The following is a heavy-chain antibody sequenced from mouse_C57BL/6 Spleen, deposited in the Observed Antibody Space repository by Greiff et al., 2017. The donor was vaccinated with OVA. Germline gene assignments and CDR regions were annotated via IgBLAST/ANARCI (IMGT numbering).Heavy chain of an antibody. D-gene: IGHD1-1*01. J-gene: IGHJ1*03. V-gene: IGHV3-8*01. Sequence: EVKLMESGPGLAKPSQTLSLTCSVTGYSITSDYWNWIRKFPGNKLEYMGYISYSGSTYYNPSLISRISIPRYTSKNQYHLQRNPVTTEDTTSDVCTRSLIKTVVYWYFGVGGTGTTVTVST. CDR3: TRSLIKTVVYWYFGV. CDR1: GYSITSDY. CDR2: ISYSGST.